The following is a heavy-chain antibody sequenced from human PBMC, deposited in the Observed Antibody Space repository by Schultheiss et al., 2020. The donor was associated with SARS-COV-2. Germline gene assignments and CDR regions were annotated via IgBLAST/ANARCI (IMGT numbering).Heavy chain of an antibody. CDR3: AKDHSYTSGYYFDY. D-gene: IGHD6-19*01. CDR2: ISGSGGST. CDR1: GFTFSSYH. V-gene: IGHV3-23*01. Sequence: GESLKISCAASGFTFSSYHMNWVRQAPGKGLEWVSAISGSGGSTYYADSVKGRFAISRGNSKNTLYLQMNSLRAEDTAVYYCAKDHSYTSGYYFDYWGQGTLVTVSS. J-gene: IGHJ4*02.